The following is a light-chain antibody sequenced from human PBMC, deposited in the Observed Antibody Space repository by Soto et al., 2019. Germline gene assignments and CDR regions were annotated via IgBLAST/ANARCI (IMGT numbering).Light chain of an antibody. J-gene: IGKJ1*01. Sequence: EIVMTQSPATLSVSPGERATLSCRASQSVSSNLAWYQQKPGQAPRLLVYGASTRATDIPARFSGSGSGTHFTLTINRLEPEDVAVYYCHQFQNSPWTFGQGTKVDIK. CDR3: HQFQNSPWT. V-gene: IGKV3-15*01. CDR1: QSVSSN. CDR2: GAS.